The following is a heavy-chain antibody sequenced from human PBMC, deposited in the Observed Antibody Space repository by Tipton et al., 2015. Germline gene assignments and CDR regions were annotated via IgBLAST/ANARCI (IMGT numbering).Heavy chain of an antibody. D-gene: IGHD3-9*01. V-gene: IGHV4-39*07. CDR2: FFHSGNT. CDR3: ACHDYDLLTRDYQTVDY. J-gene: IGHJ4*02. CDR1: GGSISSGSYY. Sequence: TLSLTCTVSGGSISSGSYYWSWIRQPPGKGLEWIGSFFHSGNTFHNPSLKSRVTISADTSKNQFSLRLSSVTAADTAVYYCACHDYDLLTRDYQTVDYWGQGTRVTVSS.